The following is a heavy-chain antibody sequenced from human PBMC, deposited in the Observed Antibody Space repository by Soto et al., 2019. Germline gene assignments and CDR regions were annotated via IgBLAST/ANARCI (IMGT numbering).Heavy chain of an antibody. J-gene: IGHJ4*02. CDR1: GGTFSSYA. Sequence: GASVKVSCKASGGTFSSYAISWVRQAPGQGLEWMGGIVPIFGTANYAQKFQGRVTITADESTSTAYMELSSLRSEDTAVYYCASGLGYNWNPIDYWGQGTQVTVSS. V-gene: IGHV1-69*13. D-gene: IGHD1-20*01. CDR3: ASGLGYNWNPIDY. CDR2: IVPIFGTA.